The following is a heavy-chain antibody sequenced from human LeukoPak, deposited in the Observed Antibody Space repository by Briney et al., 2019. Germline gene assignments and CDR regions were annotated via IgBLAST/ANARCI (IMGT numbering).Heavy chain of an antibody. D-gene: IGHD2-8*01. CDR1: GYTFTSYY. CDR3: ASQTGYCTNGVCAFDY. Sequence: ASVKVSCKASGYTFTSYYMHWVRQAPGQGLEWMGIINPSGGSTSYAQKFQGRVTMTRDTSTSTVYMELSSLRSEDTAVYYCASQTGYCTNGVCAFDYWGQGTLVTVSS. CDR2: INPSGGST. V-gene: IGHV1-46*01. J-gene: IGHJ4*02.